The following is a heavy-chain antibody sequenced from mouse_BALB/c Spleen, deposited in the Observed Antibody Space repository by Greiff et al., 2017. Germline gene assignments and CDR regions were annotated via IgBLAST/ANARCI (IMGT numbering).Heavy chain of an antibody. J-gene: IGHJ3*01. CDR2: IWGDGST. D-gene: IGHD2-1*01. Sequence: VQLQQSGPGLVAPSQSLSITCTVSGFSLTGYGVNWVRQPPGKGLEWLGMIWGDGSTDYNSALKSRLSISKDNSKSQVFLKMNSLQTDDTARYYCARDRGGNGNYFAYWGQGTLVTVSA. CDR3: ARDRGGNGNYFAY. CDR1: GFSLTGYG. V-gene: IGHV2-6-7*01.